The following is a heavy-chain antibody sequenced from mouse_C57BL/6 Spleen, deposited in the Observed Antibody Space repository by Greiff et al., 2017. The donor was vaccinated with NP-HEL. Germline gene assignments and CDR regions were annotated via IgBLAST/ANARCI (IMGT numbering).Heavy chain of an antibody. CDR2: ISRGGDYI. CDR1: GFTFSSYA. V-gene: IGHV5-9-1*02. Sequence: EVQRVESGEGLVKPGGSLKLSCAASGFTFSSYAMSWVRQTPEKRLEWVAYISRGGDYIYYADTVKGRFTLYRDNARNTLYLQMSSLNSEDTAMYYCTIDPSSYYYGSSSYAMDYWGQGTSVTVSS. J-gene: IGHJ4*01. CDR3: TIDPSSYYYGSSSYAMDY. D-gene: IGHD1-1*01.